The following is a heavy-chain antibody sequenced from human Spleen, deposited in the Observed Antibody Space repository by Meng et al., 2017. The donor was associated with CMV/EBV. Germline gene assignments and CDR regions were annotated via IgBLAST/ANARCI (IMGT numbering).Heavy chain of an antibody. CDR2: ISYRWGT. Sequence: SETLSLTCIVSGGSVSTSDYYWSWIRQPPGKGLEWIGFISYRWGTNYNPSLESRVTMSLDTSKNQFSLKLSSVSAADTALYFCVHFLDYSDFHTHDAFDIWGPGTMVTVSS. CDR1: GGSVSTSDYY. CDR3: VHFLDYSDFHTHDAFDI. V-gene: IGHV4-61*08. J-gene: IGHJ3*02. D-gene: IGHD4-11*01.